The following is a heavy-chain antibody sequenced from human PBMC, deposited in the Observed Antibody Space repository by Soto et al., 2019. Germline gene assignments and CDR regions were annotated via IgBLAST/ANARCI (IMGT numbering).Heavy chain of an antibody. V-gene: IGHV1-46*01. Sequence: ASVKVSCKASGYTFTSYYMHWVRQAPGQGLEWMGIINPSGGSTSYAQKFQGRVTMTRDTSTSTAYMELSGLRSEDTAVYYCARASRIMITFGGVIVNDYWGQGTLVTVSS. J-gene: IGHJ4*02. CDR1: GYTFTSYY. D-gene: IGHD3-16*02. CDR3: ARASRIMITFGGVIVNDY. CDR2: INPSGGST.